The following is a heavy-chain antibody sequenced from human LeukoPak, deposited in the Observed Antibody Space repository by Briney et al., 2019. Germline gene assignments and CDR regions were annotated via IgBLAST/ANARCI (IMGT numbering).Heavy chain of an antibody. CDR1: GFIFNNYA. V-gene: IGHV3-30*04. CDR2: ISYDGSNK. CDR3: ARDRESVTTYASYFDP. Sequence: GRSLRLSCAASGFIFNNYALHWVRQAPGKGLEWVAVISYDGSNKDYADSVKGRFTISRDNSKNTLYLQMNSLRAEDTAVYYCARDRESVTTYASYFDPWGQGTLVTVSS. J-gene: IGHJ5*02. D-gene: IGHD4-17*01.